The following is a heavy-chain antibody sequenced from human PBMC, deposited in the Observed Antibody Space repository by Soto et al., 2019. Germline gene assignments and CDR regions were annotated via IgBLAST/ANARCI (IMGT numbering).Heavy chain of an antibody. CDR2: ISWNSGSI. J-gene: IGHJ6*02. CDR1: GFTFDDYA. Sequence: GGSLRLSCAASGFTFDDYAMHWVRQAPGKGLEWVSGISWNSGSIGYADSVKGRFTISRDNAKNSLYLQMNSLRAEDTALYYCAKDIRDCSGGSCYESYYYYYGMDVWGQGTTVTVSS. D-gene: IGHD2-15*01. CDR3: AKDIRDCSGGSCYESYYYYYGMDV. V-gene: IGHV3-9*01.